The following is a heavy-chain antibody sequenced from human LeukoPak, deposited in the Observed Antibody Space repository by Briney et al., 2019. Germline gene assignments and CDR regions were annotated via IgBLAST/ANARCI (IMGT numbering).Heavy chain of an antibody. CDR1: GFTFSSYW. Sequence: GGSLRLSCAASGFTFSSYWMTWVRQAPGKGLEWVANINQDGTEKYYVDSVKGRFTISRDNAKNSLYLQMNSLRAEDTAVYYCARGYERSGTRYSSSSNFDYWGQGTLVTVSS. CDR3: ARGYERSGTRYSSSSNFDY. J-gene: IGHJ4*02. V-gene: IGHV3-7*01. D-gene: IGHD6-13*01. CDR2: INQDGTEK.